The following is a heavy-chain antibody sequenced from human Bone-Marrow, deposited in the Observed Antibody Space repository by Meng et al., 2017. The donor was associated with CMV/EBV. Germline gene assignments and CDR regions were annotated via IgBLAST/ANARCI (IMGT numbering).Heavy chain of an antibody. CDR3: ARTGYCSSTSCYHYYYYGMDV. CDR2: ISSSSSYI. J-gene: IGHJ6*02. Sequence: GESLKISCVASGFTFSSYSMNWVRQAPGKGLEWVSSISSSSSYIYYADSVKGRFTISRDNAKNSLYLQMNSLRAEDTAVYYCARTGYCSSTSCYHYYYYGMDVWGQGTTVTVSS. D-gene: IGHD2-2*03. V-gene: IGHV3-21*01. CDR1: GFTFSSYS.